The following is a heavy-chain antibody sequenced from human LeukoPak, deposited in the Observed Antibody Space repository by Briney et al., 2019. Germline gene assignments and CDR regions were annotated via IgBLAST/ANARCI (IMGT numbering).Heavy chain of an antibody. Sequence: SVKDSCKASGGTFSSYAISWVRQAPGQGLEWMGGIIPIFGTANYAQKFQGRVTITADESTSTAYMEVSSLRSEDTAVYYCARVSRTSMVRGIITFDYWGRGTLVTVSS. CDR2: IIPIFGTA. CDR3: ARVSRTSMVRGIITFDY. D-gene: IGHD3-10*01. J-gene: IGHJ4*02. V-gene: IGHV1-69*01. CDR1: GGTFSSYA.